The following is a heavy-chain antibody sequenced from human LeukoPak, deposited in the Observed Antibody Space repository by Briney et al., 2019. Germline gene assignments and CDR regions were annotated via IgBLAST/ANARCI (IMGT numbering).Heavy chain of an antibody. D-gene: IGHD6-19*01. Sequence: GESLKISCDASRYSLTSYWIGWVRQMPGRGLEWMGVIDPDDSATRYSPSFQGQVTTSADKSITTAYLQWSNLKSSDTAMYYCARHPRYYIGWVGPRDLDAFDIWGQGTMVIVSS. V-gene: IGHV5-51*01. CDR2: IDPDDSAT. J-gene: IGHJ3*02. CDR3: ARHPRYYIGWVGPRDLDAFDI. CDR1: RYSLTSYW.